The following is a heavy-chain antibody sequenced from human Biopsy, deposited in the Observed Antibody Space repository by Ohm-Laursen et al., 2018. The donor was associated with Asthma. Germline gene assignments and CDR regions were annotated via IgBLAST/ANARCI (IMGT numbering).Heavy chain of an antibody. Sequence: TLSLTCTVSGGSISSGGYYWSWIRQHPGKGLEWIGYIYYSGSTYYNPSLKSRVTISVDTSKNQFSLKLSSVTAADTAVYCCARDGSSVAGTPYGMDVWGQGTTVTVSS. D-gene: IGHD6-19*01. CDR1: GGSISSGGYY. CDR3: ARDGSSVAGTPYGMDV. V-gene: IGHV4-31*03. J-gene: IGHJ6*02. CDR2: IYYSGST.